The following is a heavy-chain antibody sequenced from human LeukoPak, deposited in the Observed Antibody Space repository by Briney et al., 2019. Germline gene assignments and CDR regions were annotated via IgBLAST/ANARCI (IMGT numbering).Heavy chain of an antibody. CDR2: INPSGGST. Sequence: GASVKVSCKASGYTFTSNDIHWVRQAPGQGLEWMGIINPSGGSTSYAQKFQGRVIMTRDTSTSTVYMELSSLRSEDTAVYYCARFASLYSRSWYYAFDIWGQGTMVTVSS. CDR1: GYTFTSND. V-gene: IGHV1-46*01. J-gene: IGHJ3*02. CDR3: ARFASLYSRSWYYAFDI. D-gene: IGHD6-13*01.